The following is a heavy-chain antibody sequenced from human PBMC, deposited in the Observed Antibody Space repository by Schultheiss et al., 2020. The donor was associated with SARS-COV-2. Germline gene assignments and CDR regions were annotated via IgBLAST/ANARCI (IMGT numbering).Heavy chain of an antibody. J-gene: IGHJ5*02. CDR3: ARLSGMQGFDP. D-gene: IGHD6-25*01. CDR1: GYTFSGYY. Sequence: ASVKVSCKASGYTFSGYYIHWVRQAPGQGLEWMGWTNPKRGATYYAQKFQGRVTMNSDTSITTTYMELSRLRSDDTAVYYCARLSGMQGFDPWGQGTLVTVSS. CDR2: TNPKRGAT. V-gene: IGHV1-2*02.